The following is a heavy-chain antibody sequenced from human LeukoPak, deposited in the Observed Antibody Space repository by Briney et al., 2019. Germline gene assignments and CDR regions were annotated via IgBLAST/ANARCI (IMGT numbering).Heavy chain of an antibody. J-gene: IGHJ4*02. Sequence: GKSLRLSCAASGFTFRTYAMHWVRQAPGKGLEWVAVIWHDGRKEDYGDSVTGRFTISRDNSKNTLYLQMNSLRPEDTAVYYCAKVRVGTAHFDYWGQGTLVTVSS. D-gene: IGHD2-15*01. CDR3: AKVRVGTAHFDY. CDR2: IWHDGRKE. V-gene: IGHV3-33*06. CDR1: GFTFRTYA.